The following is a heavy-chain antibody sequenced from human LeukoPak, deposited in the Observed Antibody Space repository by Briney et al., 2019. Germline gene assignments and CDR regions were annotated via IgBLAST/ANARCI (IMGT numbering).Heavy chain of an antibody. D-gene: IGHD1-14*01. J-gene: IGHJ4*02. CDR1: GFTFSRYS. CDR3: SGGTLNIPGHHRAFDY. Sequence: GGSLRLSCAASGFTFSRYSMHLVRQAPGKGLEWVASISYSSSYIHYADSLKGRFTISRDNARNSLYLQMNSLRAEDTAVYYFSGGTLNIPGHHRAFDYWGQGTLVTVSS. CDR2: ISYSSSYI. V-gene: IGHV3-21*01.